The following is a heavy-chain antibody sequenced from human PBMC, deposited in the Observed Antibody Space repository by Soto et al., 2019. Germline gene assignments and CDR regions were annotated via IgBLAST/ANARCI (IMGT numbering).Heavy chain of an antibody. CDR3: ARGRSIWGSYPPPDFDY. CDR1: GFTFSSYW. D-gene: IGHD3-16*02. CDR2: IKQDGSEK. J-gene: IGHJ4*02. Sequence: EVQLVESGGGLVQPGGSLRLSCAASGFTFSSYWMSWVRQAPGKGLEWVANIKQDGSEKYYVDSVKGRFTISRDNAKNSVYLQRNSLRAEVTAVYYCARGRSIWGSYPPPDFDYWGQGTLVTVSS. V-gene: IGHV3-7*01.